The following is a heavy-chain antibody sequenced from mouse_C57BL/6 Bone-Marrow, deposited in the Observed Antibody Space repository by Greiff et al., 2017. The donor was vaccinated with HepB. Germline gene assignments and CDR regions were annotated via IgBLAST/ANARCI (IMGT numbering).Heavy chain of an antibody. CDR1: GYTFTSYG. CDR2: IYPRSGNT. CDR3: AIITTVGPHY. J-gene: IGHJ2*01. D-gene: IGHD1-1*01. Sequence: VKLVESGAELARPGASVKLSCKASGYTFTSYGISWVKQRTGQGLEWIGEIYPRSGNTYYNEKFKGKATLTADKSSSTAYMELRSLTSEDSAVYFCAIITTVGPHYWGQGTTLTVSS. V-gene: IGHV1-81*01.